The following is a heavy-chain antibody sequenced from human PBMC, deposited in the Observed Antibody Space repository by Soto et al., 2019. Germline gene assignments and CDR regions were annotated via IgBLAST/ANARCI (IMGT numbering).Heavy chain of an antibody. CDR2: ITSDGRST. Sequence: GGSLRLSCAASGFTFSSYWMHWVRQAPGKGLVWVSRITSDGRSTSHADSVKGRFTISRDNAKNTLYLRMNSLRAEDTAGYYCARYSQYFGTPFDYWGQGTLVTVSS. V-gene: IGHV3-74*01. J-gene: IGHJ4*02. CDR1: GFTFSSYW. D-gene: IGHD1-1*01. CDR3: ARYSQYFGTPFDY.